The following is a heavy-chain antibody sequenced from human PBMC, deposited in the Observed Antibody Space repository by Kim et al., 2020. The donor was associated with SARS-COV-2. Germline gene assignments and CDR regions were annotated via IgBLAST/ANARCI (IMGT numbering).Heavy chain of an antibody. V-gene: IGHV4-59*08. D-gene: IGHD1-26*01. CDR3: ARQNRWELPYYYGMDV. Sequence: SLKSRVTISVDTSKNQFSLKLSSVTAADTAVYYCARQNRWELPYYYGMDVWGQGTTVTVSS. J-gene: IGHJ6*02.